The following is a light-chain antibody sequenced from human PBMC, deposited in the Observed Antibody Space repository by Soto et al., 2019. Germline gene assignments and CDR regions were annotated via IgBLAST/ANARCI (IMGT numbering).Light chain of an antibody. CDR3: QQYYSYRHI. CDR1: KSISDY. J-gene: IGKJ5*01. V-gene: IGKV1-5*01. CDR2: DAS. Sequence: DIEITQSPSTRYASVGDRVIITCRAGKSISDYLDWYSQKPGKAPKLLIYDASDLESGVPSPFGGSGSGPGCTRTISSLKPDDFQTDDCQQYYSYRHIFGRGTRVEIK.